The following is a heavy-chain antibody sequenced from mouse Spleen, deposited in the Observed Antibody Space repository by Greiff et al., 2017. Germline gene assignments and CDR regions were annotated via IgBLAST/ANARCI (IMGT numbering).Heavy chain of an antibody. V-gene: IGHV1-76*01. D-gene: IGHD2-4*01. J-gene: IGHJ3*01. CDR2: IYPGSGNT. CDR3: AGDYPAWFAY. Sequence: LVESGAELVRPGASVKLSCKASGYTFTDYYINWVKQRPGQGLEWIARIYPGSGNTYYNEKFKGKATLTAEKSSSTAYMQLSSLTSEDSAVYFCAGDYPAWFAYWGQGTLVTVSA. CDR1: GYTFTDYY.